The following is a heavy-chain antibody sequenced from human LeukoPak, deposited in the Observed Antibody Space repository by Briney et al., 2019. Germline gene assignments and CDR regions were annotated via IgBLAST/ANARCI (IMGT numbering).Heavy chain of an antibody. Sequence: SGGSLRLSCAASGFTFSSYWMSWVRQAPGKGLEWVANIKQDGNEKYYVDSVKGRFTISRDNAKNSLYLQMNSLRAEDTAVYYCASGYNYGYLFDYWGQGTLVTVSS. V-gene: IGHV3-7*01. J-gene: IGHJ4*02. CDR1: GFTFSSYW. CDR3: ASGYNYGYLFDY. CDR2: IKQDGNEK. D-gene: IGHD5-18*01.